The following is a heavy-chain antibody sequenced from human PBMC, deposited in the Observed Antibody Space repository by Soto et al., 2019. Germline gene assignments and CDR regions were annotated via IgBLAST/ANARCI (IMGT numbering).Heavy chain of an antibody. CDR2: INHSGST. D-gene: IGHD2-15*01. V-gene: IGHV4-34*01. Sequence: QVQLQQWGAGLLKPSETLSLTCAVYGGSFSGYYWSWIRQPPGKGLEWIGEINHSGSTNYNPSLKSRVTISVDTSKNQFSLKLSSVTAAATAVYYCARGDCSGGSCYDYWGQGTLVTVSS. J-gene: IGHJ4*02. CDR3: ARGDCSGGSCYDY. CDR1: GGSFSGYY.